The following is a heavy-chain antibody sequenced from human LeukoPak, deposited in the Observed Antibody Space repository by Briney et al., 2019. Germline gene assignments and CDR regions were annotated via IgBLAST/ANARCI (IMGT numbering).Heavy chain of an antibody. V-gene: IGHV3-30*02. CDR1: GFTFSSYG. D-gene: IGHD6-13*01. Sequence: GGSLRLSCAASGFTFSSYGMHWVRQAPGKGLEWVAFIRYDGSNKYYVDSVKGRFTISRDNSKNTLYLQMNSLRAEDTAVYYCATGSSSSWYGRLDYWGQGTLVTVSS. CDR2: IRYDGSNK. J-gene: IGHJ4*02. CDR3: ATGSSSSWYGRLDY.